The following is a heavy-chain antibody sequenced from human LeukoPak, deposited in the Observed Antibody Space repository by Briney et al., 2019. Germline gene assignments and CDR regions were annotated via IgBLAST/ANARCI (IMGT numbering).Heavy chain of an antibody. V-gene: IGHV3-48*01. Sequence: GGPLRLSCAASGFIFSSYSMIWVLQAPGKGLVWVSYISASSNTIYYIDSVKGRFTISRDNAKSSLYLQMDSLRAEDTAVYYCARDELRGGPRGDAFDIWGQGTMVTVSS. D-gene: IGHD3-10*01. CDR1: GFIFSSYS. CDR2: ISASSNTI. J-gene: IGHJ3*02. CDR3: ARDELRGGPRGDAFDI.